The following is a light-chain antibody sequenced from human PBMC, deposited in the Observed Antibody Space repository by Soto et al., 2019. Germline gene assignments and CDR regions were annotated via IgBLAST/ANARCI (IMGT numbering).Light chain of an antibody. Sequence: DIVMTQSPATLSVSPGERATLSCRASQSIRTDLAWYQQKPGQGPRLLIYDASTRATGIPARFSGSGSGTEFTLTISSLQSEDFAVYYCQQYNNWPPWTFGQGTKVDI. CDR3: QQYNNWPPWT. V-gene: IGKV3D-15*01. CDR1: QSIRTD. J-gene: IGKJ1*01. CDR2: DAS.